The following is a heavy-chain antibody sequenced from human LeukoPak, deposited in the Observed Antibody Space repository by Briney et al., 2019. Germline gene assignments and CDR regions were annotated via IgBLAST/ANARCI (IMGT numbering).Heavy chain of an antibody. CDR2: FDPEDGET. V-gene: IGHV1-24*01. D-gene: IGHD3-22*01. CDR1: GFSLTEFS. Sequence: ASVKVSCKVSGFSLTEFSMHWVRQTPGEGFEWMGGFDPEDGETRYAKNFQGRVTLIEDTSTDTAYMEMSSLRFEDTAIYYCAISPPGQYFYDSSGPFDSWGQGTLITVSS. CDR3: AISPPGQYFYDSSGPFDS. J-gene: IGHJ4*02.